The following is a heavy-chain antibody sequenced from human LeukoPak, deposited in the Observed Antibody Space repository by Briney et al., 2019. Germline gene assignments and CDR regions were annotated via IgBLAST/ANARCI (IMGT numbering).Heavy chain of an antibody. CDR3: ARRRAVPGFYYFDY. D-gene: IGHD2/OR15-2a*01. Sequence: SETLSLTCTVSGGSIRNYYWPWIRQPPGKGLEWIGYIYYSWSTNYNPSLKSRVTMSVDTSKNQFSLKLSSLTAADTAVYYRARRRAVPGFYYFDYWGQGTLVTVSS. V-gene: IGHV4-59*08. CDR1: GGSIRNYY. CDR2: IYYSWST. J-gene: IGHJ4*02.